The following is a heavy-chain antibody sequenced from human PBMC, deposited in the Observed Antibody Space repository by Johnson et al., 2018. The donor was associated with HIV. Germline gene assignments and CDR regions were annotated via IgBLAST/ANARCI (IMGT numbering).Heavy chain of an antibody. CDR1: GFTFSSYA. CDR3: ARDGSLGGGLHDAFDI. J-gene: IGHJ3*02. D-gene: IGHD3-16*01. CDR2: IYSGGST. V-gene: IGHV3-NL1*01. Sequence: QVQLVESGGGVVQPGRSLRLSCAASGFTFSSYAMHWVRQAPGKGLEWVSVIYSGGSTYYADSVKGRFTISRDNSKNTLYLQMNSLRAEDTAVYYCARDGSLGGGLHDAFDIWGPGTMVTVSS.